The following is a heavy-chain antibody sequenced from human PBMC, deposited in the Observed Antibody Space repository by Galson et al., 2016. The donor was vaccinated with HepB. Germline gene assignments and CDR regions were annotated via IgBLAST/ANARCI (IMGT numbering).Heavy chain of an antibody. CDR2: IYYSGST. J-gene: IGHJ4*02. Sequence: ETLSLTCTVSGGSISSSSDYWGWIRQPPGKGLEWIGNIYYSGSTYYNPSLKSRVTISVDTSKNQFSLKLSSVTAADTAVYYCARDGPAAGTSLDYWGQGTLVTVSS. CDR1: GGSISSSSDY. CDR3: ARDGPAAGTSLDY. V-gene: IGHV4-39*07. D-gene: IGHD6-13*01.